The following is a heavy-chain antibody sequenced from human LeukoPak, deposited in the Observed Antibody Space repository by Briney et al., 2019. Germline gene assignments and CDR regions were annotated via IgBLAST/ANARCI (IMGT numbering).Heavy chain of an antibody. CDR2: ISSSSTYM. D-gene: IGHD4-17*01. Sequence: KPGGSLRLSCAASGFTFSSYSMNWVRQAPGRGLEWVSSISSSSTYMYYADSLKGRFTISRDNAKNSLYLQMNSLRAEDTAVYYCARDRIIYGDYGDAFDIWGQGTMVTVSS. CDR3: ARDRIIYGDYGDAFDI. V-gene: IGHV3-21*01. CDR1: GFTFSSYS. J-gene: IGHJ3*02.